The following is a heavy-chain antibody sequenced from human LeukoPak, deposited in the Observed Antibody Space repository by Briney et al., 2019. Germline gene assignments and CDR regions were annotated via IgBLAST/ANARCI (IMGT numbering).Heavy chain of an antibody. CDR1: GFTFSTSW. J-gene: IGHJ4*02. CDR2: INSDGSAT. Sequence: PGGSLRLSCAASGFTFSTSWMHWVRQAPGKGLVWVSRINSDGSATTDADSVKGRFTISRDNAKNTLYLQMNSLRAEDTAVYYCARGGVHFDYWGQGTLVTVSS. CDR3: ARGGVHFDY. V-gene: IGHV3-74*01.